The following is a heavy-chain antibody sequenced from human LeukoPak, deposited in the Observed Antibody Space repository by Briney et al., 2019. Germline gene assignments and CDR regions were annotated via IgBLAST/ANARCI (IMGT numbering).Heavy chain of an antibody. D-gene: IGHD5-12*01. CDR1: GFTFSSYG. Sequence: PGGTLRLSCAASGFTFSSYGMSWVRQAPGKGLEWVSYISSSGSTIYYADSVKGRFTISRDNAKNSLYLQVNSLRAEDTAVYYCAREGATGYYFDYWGQGTLVTVSS. CDR2: ISSSGSTI. CDR3: AREGATGYYFDY. V-gene: IGHV3-48*04. J-gene: IGHJ4*02.